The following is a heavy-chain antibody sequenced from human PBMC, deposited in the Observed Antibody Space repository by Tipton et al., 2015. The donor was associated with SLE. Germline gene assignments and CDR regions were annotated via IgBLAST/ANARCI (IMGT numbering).Heavy chain of an antibody. Sequence: GASISSSHWWGWIRQPPGKGLEWIGHIYYGGTIYYNPSLKSRVTMSIDTSKNQFSLKLSSVTDVDTAVYYCARTAGRSVKLWYFDLWGRGTLVTVSS. D-gene: IGHD5-18*01. CDR1: GASISSSHW. CDR2: IYYGGTI. CDR3: ARTAGRSVKLWYFDL. J-gene: IGHJ2*01. V-gene: IGHV4-28*02.